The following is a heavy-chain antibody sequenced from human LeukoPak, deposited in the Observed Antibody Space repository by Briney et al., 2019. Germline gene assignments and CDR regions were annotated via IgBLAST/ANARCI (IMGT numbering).Heavy chain of an antibody. D-gene: IGHD1-26*01. Sequence: GASVKVSCKASGYDFTNYYVHWVRQAPGQGLGWMGTINPNPHEDITTYAQKFQDRVTMTKDPAMSTVYMELSSLTSEDTAVYYCARDRVGAFFDYWGQGTLVTVSS. J-gene: IGHJ4*02. CDR1: GYDFTNYY. CDR2: INPNPHEDIT. V-gene: IGHV1-46*01. CDR3: ARDRVGAFFDY.